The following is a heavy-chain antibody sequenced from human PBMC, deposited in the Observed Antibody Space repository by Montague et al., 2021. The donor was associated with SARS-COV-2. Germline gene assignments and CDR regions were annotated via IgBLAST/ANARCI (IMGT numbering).Heavy chain of an antibody. D-gene: IGHD6-13*01. J-gene: IGHJ6*02. V-gene: IGHV4-39*07. CDR1: GGSISSSSYY. CDR2: NYSGST. CDR3: ARVGRQQLVRLSGMDV. Sequence: SETLSLTCTVSGGSISSSSYYWGWIRQPPGKGLEWIGSNYSGSTXXNPXXXSRVTISVDTSKNQFSLKLSSVTAADTAVYYCARVGRQQLVRLSGMDVWGQGTTVTVSS.